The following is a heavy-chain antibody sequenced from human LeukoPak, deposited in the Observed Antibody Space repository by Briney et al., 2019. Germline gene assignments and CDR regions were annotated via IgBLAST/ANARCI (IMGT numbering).Heavy chain of an antibody. J-gene: IGHJ3*02. D-gene: IGHD3-22*01. Sequence: GGSLRLSCAASGFTFSDYYMSWIRQAPGKGLEWVSYISSSGSTIYYADSVKGRFTISRDNAKNSLYLQMNSLRAEDTAVYYCAISGLDSGGYYFSNDAFDIWGQGTMATVSS. CDR3: AISGLDSGGYYFSNDAFDI. CDR1: GFTFSDYY. CDR2: ISSSGSTI. V-gene: IGHV3-11*04.